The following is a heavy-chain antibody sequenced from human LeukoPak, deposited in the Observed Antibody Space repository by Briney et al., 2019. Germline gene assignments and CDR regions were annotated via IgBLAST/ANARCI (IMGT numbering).Heavy chain of an antibody. J-gene: IGHJ4*02. D-gene: IGHD5-24*01. CDR2: INAGNGNT. CDR3: ASGDGYKIDY. Sequence: GASVKVSCKASGYTFTSYAMHWVRQAPGQRLEWMGWINAGNGNTKYSQKFQGRVAMTRDTSTSTVYMDLSSLRSEDTAVYYCASGDGYKIDYWGQGTLVTVSS. CDR1: GYTFTSYA. V-gene: IGHV1-3*01.